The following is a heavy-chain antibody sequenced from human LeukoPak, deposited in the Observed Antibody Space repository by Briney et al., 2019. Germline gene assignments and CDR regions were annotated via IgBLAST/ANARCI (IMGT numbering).Heavy chain of an antibody. V-gene: IGHV4-34*01. J-gene: IGHJ5*02. CDR1: GGSFSGYY. D-gene: IGHD3-22*01. CDR2: INHSGST. Sequence: SETLSLTCAVYGGSFSGYYWSWIRQPPGKGLEWIGEINHSGSTNYNPSLKSRDTISVDTSKNQFSLKLSSVTAADTAVYYCARPVGYYDSSGSWGQGTLVTVSS. CDR3: ARPVGYYDSSGS.